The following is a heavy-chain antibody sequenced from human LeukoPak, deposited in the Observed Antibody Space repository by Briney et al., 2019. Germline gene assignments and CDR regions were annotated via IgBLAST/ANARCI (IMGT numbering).Heavy chain of an antibody. CDR2: TRNKANSYTT. CDR3: AKVPADPSEPLPPHAFDI. CDR1: GFTFSDHY. J-gene: IGHJ3*02. V-gene: IGHV3-72*01. Sequence: GGSLRLSCAASGFTFSDHYMDWVRQAPGKGLEWVGRTRNKANSYTTEYAASVKGRFTISRDVSKNSLYLQMNSLKTEDTAVYYCAKVPADPSEPLPPHAFDIWGQGTMVTVSS. D-gene: IGHD2-2*01.